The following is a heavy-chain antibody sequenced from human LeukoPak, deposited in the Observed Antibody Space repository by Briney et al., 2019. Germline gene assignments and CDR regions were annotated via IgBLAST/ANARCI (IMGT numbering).Heavy chain of an antibody. CDR3: AGGKYSSSFIDFDY. D-gene: IGHD6-13*01. CDR2: IFYSGST. Sequence: PSETLSLTCTVSGGSISSYYWSWIRQPPGKGLEWIGYIFYSGSTNYNPSLKSRVTISVDTSKNQFSLKLSSVTAADTAVYYCAGGKYSSSFIDFDYWGQGTLVTVSS. CDR1: GGSISSYY. J-gene: IGHJ4*02. V-gene: IGHV4-59*12.